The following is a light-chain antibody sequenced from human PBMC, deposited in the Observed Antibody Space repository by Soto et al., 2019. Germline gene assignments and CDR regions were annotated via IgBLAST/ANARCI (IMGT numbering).Light chain of an antibody. Sequence: EILMTQSPATLSVSPGDRATLSCRVSQSVSNNLAWYQQRPGQAPRLLIYGASTRATGIPARFSGSGSGTEFTLTISSLQSEDFAVYYCQQYNDWPPWTFGQGTKVEIK. CDR2: GAS. V-gene: IGKV3-15*01. CDR3: QQYNDWPPWT. CDR1: QSVSNN. J-gene: IGKJ1*01.